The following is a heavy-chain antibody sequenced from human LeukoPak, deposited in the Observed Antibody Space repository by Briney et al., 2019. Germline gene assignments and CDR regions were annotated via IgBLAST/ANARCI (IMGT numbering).Heavy chain of an antibody. CDR1: GFTFSSYA. J-gene: IGHJ5*02. CDR3: ARDGIAAAGTEWFDP. Sequence: GRSLRLSCAASGFTFSSYAMHWVRQAPGKGLEWVAVIWYDGSNKYYADSVKGRFTISRDNSKNTLYLQMNSLRAEDTAVYYCARDGIAAAGTEWFDPWGQGTLVTVSS. D-gene: IGHD6-13*01. CDR2: IWYDGSNK. V-gene: IGHV3-33*08.